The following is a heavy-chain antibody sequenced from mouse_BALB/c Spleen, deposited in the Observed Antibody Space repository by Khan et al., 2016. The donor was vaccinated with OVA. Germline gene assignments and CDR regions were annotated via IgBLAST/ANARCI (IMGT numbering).Heavy chain of an antibody. J-gene: IGHJ3*01. D-gene: IGHD1-1*01. Sequence: LVKTGASVKISCKASGYSFTGYYMHWVKQSHGKSLAWIGYISCYNGSTTYNQKFKGKATFTVDTSSSPVYMQFNSLTSEDSAVYYCARGDYYGSSSFAYWGQGTLVTVSA. CDR3: ARGDYYGSSSFAY. CDR1: GYSFTGYY. V-gene: IGHV1S34*01. CDR2: ISCYNGST.